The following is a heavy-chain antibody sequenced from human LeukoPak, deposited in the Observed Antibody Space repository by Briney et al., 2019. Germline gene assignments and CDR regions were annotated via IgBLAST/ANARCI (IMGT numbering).Heavy chain of an antibody. V-gene: IGHV4-38-2*02. D-gene: IGHD6-13*01. CDR2: IYHSGST. CDR3: ARADYSSTWSHDYYYMDV. Sequence: SETLSLTCTVSGGSISSYYWGWIRQPPGKGLEWIGSIYHSGSTYYNPSLKSRVTISVDTSKNQFSLKLSSVTAADTAVYYCARADYSSTWSHDYYYMDVWGKGTTVTVSS. CDR1: GGSISSYY. J-gene: IGHJ6*03.